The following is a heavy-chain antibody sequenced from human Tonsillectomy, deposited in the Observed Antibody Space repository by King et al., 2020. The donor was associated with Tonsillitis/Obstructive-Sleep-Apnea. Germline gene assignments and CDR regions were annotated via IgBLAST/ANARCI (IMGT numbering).Heavy chain of an antibody. CDR3: ARIPLLYCSSTSCYYWFDP. CDR2: ISSSSSYT. CDR1: GFTFSDYY. V-gene: IGHV3-11*05. J-gene: IGHJ5*02. D-gene: IGHD2-2*01. Sequence: VQLVESGGGLVKPGGSLRLSCAASGFTFSDYYMSWIRQAPGKGLEWVSYISSSSSYTNYADSVKGRFTISRDNAKNSLYLQMNSLRAEDTAVYYCARIPLLYCSSTSCYYWFDPGAREPWSPSPQ.